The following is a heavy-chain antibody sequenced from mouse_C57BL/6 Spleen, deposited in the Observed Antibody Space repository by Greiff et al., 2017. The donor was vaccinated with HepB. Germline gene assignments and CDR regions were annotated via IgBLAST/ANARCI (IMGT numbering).Heavy chain of an antibody. V-gene: IGHV5-17*01. CDR3: ARGNYYGSINYAMDY. D-gene: IGHD1-1*01. CDR2: ISSGSSTI. Sequence: EVQGVESGGGLVKPGGSLKLSCAASGFTFSDYGMHWVRQAPEKGLEWVAYISSGSSTIYYADTVKGRFTISRDNTKNTLFLQMTSLRSEDTAMYYCARGNYYGSINYAMDYWGQGTSVTVSS. CDR1: GFTFSDYG. J-gene: IGHJ4*01.